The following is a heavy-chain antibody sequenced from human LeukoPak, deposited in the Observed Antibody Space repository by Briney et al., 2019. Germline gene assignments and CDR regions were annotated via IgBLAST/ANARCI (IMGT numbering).Heavy chain of an antibody. V-gene: IGHV3-7*01. CDR1: GFTFSAYW. CDR2: LKQDGSEK. D-gene: IGHD3-10*01. CDR3: ARDDGFYSASGIYQNYFDH. J-gene: IGHJ4*02. Sequence: GGSLGLSCAASGFTFSAYWMSWVRQAPGKGLEWVANLKQDGSEKYYVDSVKGRFTISRDNAKNSLHLQMNSLRGEDTAVYYCARDDGFYSASGIYQNYFDHWGQGILVTVSP.